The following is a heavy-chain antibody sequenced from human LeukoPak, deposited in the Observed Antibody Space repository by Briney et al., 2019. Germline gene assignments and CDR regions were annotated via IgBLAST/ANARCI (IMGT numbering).Heavy chain of an antibody. Sequence: PSETLSLTCAVSGGSFSGYYWNWIRQPPGKGLEWIGEINHSGSTNYNPSLKSRVTISVDTSQKQFSLRLSSVTAADTAVYYCARGRYLTTGGGAAAGFLDYWGRGTLVTVSS. V-gene: IGHV4-34*01. D-gene: IGHD6-13*01. J-gene: IGHJ4*02. CDR1: GGSFSGYY. CDR2: INHSGST. CDR3: ARGRYLTTGGGAAAGFLDY.